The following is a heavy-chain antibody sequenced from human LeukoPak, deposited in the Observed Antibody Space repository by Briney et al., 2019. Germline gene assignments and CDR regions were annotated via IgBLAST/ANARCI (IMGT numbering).Heavy chain of an antibody. J-gene: IGHJ4*02. CDR2: INHSGSA. D-gene: IGHD4-23*01. CDR3: ASAPRDYGGAHFDY. Sequence: PSETLSLTCAVYGGSFSGYYWSWIRQPPGKGLEWIGEINHSGSANYNPSLKSRVTISVDTSKNQFSLKLSSVTAADTAVYYCASAPRDYGGAHFDYWGQGTLVTVSS. V-gene: IGHV4-34*01. CDR1: GGSFSGYY.